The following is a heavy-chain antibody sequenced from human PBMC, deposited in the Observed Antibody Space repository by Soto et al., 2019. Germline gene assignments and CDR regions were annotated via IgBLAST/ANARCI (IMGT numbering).Heavy chain of an antibody. J-gene: IGHJ4*02. D-gene: IGHD6-13*01. Sequence: QVQLVESGGGLVKPGGSLRLSCAASGFTFSDYYMSWIRQAPGKGLEWVSYISSSSSYTNYADSVKGRFTISRDNAKNSRYLQMNSLRAEDTAVYYCARRYGYSSSWYHFDYWGQGTLVTVSS. CDR2: ISSSSSYT. V-gene: IGHV3-11*06. CDR1: GFTFSDYY. CDR3: ARRYGYSSSWYHFDY.